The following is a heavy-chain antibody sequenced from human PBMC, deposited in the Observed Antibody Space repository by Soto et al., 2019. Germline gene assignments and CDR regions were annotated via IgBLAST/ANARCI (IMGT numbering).Heavy chain of an antibody. CDR2: IYSGGST. D-gene: IGHD2-2*01. J-gene: IGHJ1*01. CDR3: ALAPTDMQWAEYFQP. CDR1: GFTVSTNY. Sequence: EVQLVESGGGLVQPGGSLRLSCSASGFTVSTNYMTWVRQAPGKGLEWVSTIYSGGSTYYADSVKGRFTISRDNSENTLSLQMNSLRDEDTAVYYCALAPTDMQWAEYFQPWGQGTLVTVSS. V-gene: IGHV3-66*01.